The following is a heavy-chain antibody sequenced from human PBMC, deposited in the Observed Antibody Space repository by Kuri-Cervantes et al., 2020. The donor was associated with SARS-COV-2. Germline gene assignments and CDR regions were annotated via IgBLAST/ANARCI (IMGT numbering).Heavy chain of an antibody. D-gene: IGHD2-2*01. Sequence: GSLRLSCTVSGGSISSSSYYWGWIRQPPGKGLEWIGSIYYSGSTYYNPSLKSRVTISVDTSKNQFSLKLSSVTAADTAVYYCARGPHCSSTSCNRDYWGQGTPVTVSS. V-gene: IGHV4-39*07. J-gene: IGHJ4*02. CDR2: IYYSGST. CDR1: GGSISSSSYY. CDR3: ARGPHCSSTSCNRDY.